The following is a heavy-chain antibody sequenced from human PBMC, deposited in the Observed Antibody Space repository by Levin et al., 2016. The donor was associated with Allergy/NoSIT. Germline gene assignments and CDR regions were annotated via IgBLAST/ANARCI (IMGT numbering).Heavy chain of an antibody. CDR2: TYYSGTT. CDR1: GDSISRSGDY. J-gene: IGHJ4*02. CDR3: VRHGPPYKTSSKGIIDY. D-gene: IGHD3-10*01. Sequence: SETLSLTCTVSGDSISRSGDYWGWVRQPPGKGLECIGSTYYSGTTYYNPSLNSRVTISVDTSRNQFSLRLTSVTAADTAVYYCVRHGPPYKTSSKGIIDYWGQGTLVAVSS. V-gene: IGHV4-39*01.